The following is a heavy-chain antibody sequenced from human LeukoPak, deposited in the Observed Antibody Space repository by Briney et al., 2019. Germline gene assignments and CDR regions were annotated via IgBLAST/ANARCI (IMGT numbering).Heavy chain of an antibody. D-gene: IGHD5-24*01. V-gene: IGHV3-23*01. CDR1: GFTFSNYG. CDR3: AKDLSMPGEMATIRGFDFDY. Sequence: GGTLRLSCAASGFTFSNYGMNWVRQAPGKGLEWVSALSSSGGSTYYADSVKGRFTISRDNSKNTLYLQMNSLRAEDTAVYYCAKDLSMPGEMATIRGFDFDYWGQGTLVTVSS. J-gene: IGHJ4*02. CDR2: LSSSGGST.